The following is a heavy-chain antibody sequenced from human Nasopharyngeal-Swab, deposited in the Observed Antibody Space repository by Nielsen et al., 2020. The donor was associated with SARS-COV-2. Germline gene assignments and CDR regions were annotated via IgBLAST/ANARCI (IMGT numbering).Heavy chain of an antibody. CDR3: AREGHDPGSFDY. CDR1: GDSVSSNSAA. V-gene: IGHV6-1*01. D-gene: IGHD5-12*01. CDR2: TYYRAKWYN. J-gene: IGHJ4*02. Sequence: QTRSLTGAISGDSVSSNSAAWNWIRQYPSRGLEWLGRTYYRAKWYNDYAVSVKSRITINPDTSKNQFSLQLNSVTPEDTAVYYCAREGHDPGSFDYWGQGTLVTVSS.